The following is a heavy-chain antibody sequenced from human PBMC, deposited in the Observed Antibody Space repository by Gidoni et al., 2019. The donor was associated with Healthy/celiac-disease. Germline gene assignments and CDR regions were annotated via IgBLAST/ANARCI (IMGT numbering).Heavy chain of an antibody. V-gene: IGHV3-48*01. CDR1: GFTFSSYS. J-gene: IGHJ4*02. CDR2: ISSSSSTI. CDR3: ARDKYGYYDFWSGTTSAPFDY. D-gene: IGHD3-3*01. Sequence: EVQLVEYGGGLVQPGGSMRLSCAASGFTFSSYSMNWVRQAPGKGLEWVSYISSSSSTIYYADSVKGRFTISRDNAKNSLYLQMNSLRAEDTAVYYCARDKYGYYDFWSGTTSAPFDYWGQGTLVTVSS.